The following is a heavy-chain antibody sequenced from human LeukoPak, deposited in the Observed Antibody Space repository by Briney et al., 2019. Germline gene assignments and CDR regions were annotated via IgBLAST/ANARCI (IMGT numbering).Heavy chain of an antibody. V-gene: IGHV4-59*11. CDR1: ADSFSSHY. J-gene: IGHJ3*02. Sequence: SETLSLTCAVSADSFSSHYWTWIRQPPGKGLEWIGYISYIGSINYNPSLKSRVTISIDTSKNQFSLKLTSVTAADTAVYYCARDLVTVTKGFDIWGQGTMVSVSS. CDR2: ISYIGSI. CDR3: ARDLVTVTKGFDI. D-gene: IGHD4-17*01.